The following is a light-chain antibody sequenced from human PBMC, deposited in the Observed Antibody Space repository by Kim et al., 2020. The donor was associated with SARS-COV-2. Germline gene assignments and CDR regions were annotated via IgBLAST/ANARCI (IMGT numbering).Light chain of an antibody. Sequence: SLGERATVSCRASQSVSSSYLAWYQQKPGQAPRSLIYCASSRATGIPDRFSGSGSGTDFTLTISRLQPEDYAVYYCQQYGSSPKTFGQGTKVDIK. CDR2: CAS. J-gene: IGKJ1*01. CDR1: QSVSSSY. V-gene: IGKV3-20*01. CDR3: QQYGSSPKT.